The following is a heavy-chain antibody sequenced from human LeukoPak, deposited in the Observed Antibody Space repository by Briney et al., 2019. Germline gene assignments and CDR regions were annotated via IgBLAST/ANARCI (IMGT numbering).Heavy chain of an antibody. D-gene: IGHD6-13*01. CDR2: INHSGST. J-gene: IGHJ5*02. Sequence: SETLSLTCAVYGGSFIGFHWNWIRQPPGKGLEWIGDINHSGSTNYNASLESRVTISVDTSKNQFSLKLSSVTAADTAVYYCARAYSSSWYFNWFDPWGQGTLVTVSS. V-gene: IGHV4-34*01. CDR1: GGSFIGFH. CDR3: ARAYSSSWYFNWFDP.